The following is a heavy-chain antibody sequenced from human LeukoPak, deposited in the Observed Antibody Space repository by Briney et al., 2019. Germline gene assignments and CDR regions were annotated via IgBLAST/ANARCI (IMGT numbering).Heavy chain of an antibody. CDR2: IHSGGTT. D-gene: IGHD3-22*01. V-gene: IGHV3-53*01. CDR3: ARGPSYDSSPWDC. J-gene: IGHJ4*02. Sequence: GGSLRLSCAASGFTVSSNYMSWVRQAPGQGLEWVSVIHSGGTTSYAESVKGRFTISRDKSKNMLHLQMNSLRTEDTAVYYCARGPSYDSSPWDCWGQGTLVTVSS. CDR1: GFTVSSNY.